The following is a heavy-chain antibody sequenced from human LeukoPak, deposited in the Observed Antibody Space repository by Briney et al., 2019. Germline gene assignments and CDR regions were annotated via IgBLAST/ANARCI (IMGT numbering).Heavy chain of an antibody. CDR2: ISVYSGNR. CDR3: SRGGVLGSSDF. J-gene: IGHJ4*02. D-gene: IGHD3-16*01. CDR1: GYTFINHG. Sequence: EASVKVSCKTSGYTFINHGINWVRQAPGQGLEWMGWISVYSGNRNYGQNFQDRLTMTTERATSTAYMELRSLKSDDTAVYYCSRGGVLGSSDFWGQGTLVTVSS. V-gene: IGHV1-18*01.